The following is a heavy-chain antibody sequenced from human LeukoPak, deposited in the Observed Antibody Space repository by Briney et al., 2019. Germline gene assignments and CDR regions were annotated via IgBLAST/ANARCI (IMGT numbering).Heavy chain of an antibody. J-gene: IGHJ4*02. D-gene: IGHD3-10*01. V-gene: IGHV1-18*01. CDR3: ARGAMVRTPTPYYFDY. CDR1: GYTFTSYG. CDR2: ISAYNGNT. Sequence: ASVKVSCKASGYTFTSYGISWVRQAPGQGLEWMGWISAYNGNTNYAQKLQGRVTMTTDTSTSTAYMELWSLRSDDTAVYYCARGAMVRTPTPYYFDYWGQGTLVTVSS.